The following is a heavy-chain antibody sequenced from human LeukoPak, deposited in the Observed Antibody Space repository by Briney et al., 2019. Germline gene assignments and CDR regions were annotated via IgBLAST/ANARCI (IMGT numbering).Heavy chain of an antibody. D-gene: IGHD2-15*01. CDR3: ARDRGVVIAAMGYYFDY. CDR2: MNPNSGNT. CDR1: GYTFTSYD. J-gene: IGHJ4*02. Sequence: ASVKVSCKASGYTFTSYDINWVRQATGQGLEWMGWMNPNSGNTGYAQKFQGRVTMTRNTSISTAYMELSSLRSEDTAVYYCARDRGVVIAAMGYYFDYWGQGTLVTVSS. V-gene: IGHV1-8*01.